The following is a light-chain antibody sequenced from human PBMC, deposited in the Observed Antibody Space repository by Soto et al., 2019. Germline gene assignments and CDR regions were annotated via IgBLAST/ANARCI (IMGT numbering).Light chain of an antibody. CDR2: DDS. V-gene: IGLV3-21*02. J-gene: IGLJ1*01. CDR1: NIGSKS. CDR3: QVWDSSSDHPIDV. Sequence: SYELTQPPSVSVAPGQTARITCGGNNIGSKSVHWYQQKPGRAPVLVVYDDSDRPSGIPERFSGSNSGNTATLTISRVEAGDEADYYCQVWDSSSDHPIDVFGTGTKLTVL.